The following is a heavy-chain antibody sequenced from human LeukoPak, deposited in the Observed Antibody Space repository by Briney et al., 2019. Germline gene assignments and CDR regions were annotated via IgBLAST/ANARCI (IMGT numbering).Heavy chain of an antibody. J-gene: IGHJ4*02. CDR1: GASISSYY. Sequence: KPSETLSLTCSVSGASISSYYWSWIRQPPAKGLERIGYLYHSGSTNYNASLKSRLTISVDTSKYQFPLKLNSVTAADTAVYYCAWAGASYSFDYWGQGTLVTVSS. CDR2: LYHSGST. D-gene: IGHD2-21*01. V-gene: IGHV4-59*01. CDR3: AWAGASYSFDY.